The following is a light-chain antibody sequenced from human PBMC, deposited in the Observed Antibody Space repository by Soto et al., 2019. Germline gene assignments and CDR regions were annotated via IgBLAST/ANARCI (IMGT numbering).Light chain of an antibody. Sequence: DIQMTXXPXXXXASVGDRVTITCRXSQSISKYLNWYQQKPGKAPSLLMYAVSSLQGGVPPRFSGSASGTNFSLTIAGLQREDFATYHCQQSYRTPYTFGQGTKLEIK. CDR2: AVS. J-gene: IGKJ2*01. V-gene: IGKV1-39*01. CDR3: QQSYRTPYT. CDR1: QSISKY.